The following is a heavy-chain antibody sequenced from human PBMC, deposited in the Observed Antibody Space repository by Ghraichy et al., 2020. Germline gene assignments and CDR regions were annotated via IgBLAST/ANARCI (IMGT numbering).Heavy chain of an antibody. Sequence: GGSLRLSCAASGFTFSSYEMNWVRQAPGKGLEWVSYISSSGSTIYYADSVKGRFTISRDNAKNSLYLQMNSLRAEDTAVYYCARAFSSWYSSSWFSGRYYYYMDVWGKGTTVTVSS. CDR3: ARAFSSWYSSSWFSGRYYYYMDV. V-gene: IGHV3-48*03. CDR2: ISSSGSTI. J-gene: IGHJ6*03. CDR1: GFTFSSYE. D-gene: IGHD6-13*01.